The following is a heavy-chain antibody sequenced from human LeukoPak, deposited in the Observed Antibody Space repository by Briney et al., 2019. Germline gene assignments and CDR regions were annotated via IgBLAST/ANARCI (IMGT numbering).Heavy chain of an antibody. CDR3: ARDSDRRYFDY. CDR2: IYYSGST. CDR1: GGSISSYY. V-gene: IGHV4-59*01. Sequence: SETLSLTCTVSGGSISSYYWSWIRQPPGKGLEWIGYIYYSGSTNYNPSLKSRVTISVDTSKNQFSLKLSSVTAADTAVYYCARDSDRRYFDYWGQGTLVTVSS. J-gene: IGHJ4*02.